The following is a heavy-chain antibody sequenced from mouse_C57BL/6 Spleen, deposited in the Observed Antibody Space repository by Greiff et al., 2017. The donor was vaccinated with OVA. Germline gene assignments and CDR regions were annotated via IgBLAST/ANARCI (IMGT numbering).Heavy chain of an antibody. D-gene: IGHD1-1*01. CDR3: ARGAYYYGSSYGNAMDY. CDR2: INPSNGGT. Sequence: HVHVKQPGTDLVKPGASVKLSCKASGYTFTSYWMHWVKQRPGQGLEWIGNINPSNGGTNYNEKFKSKATLTVDKSSSTAYMQLSSLTSEDSAVYYCARGAYYYGSSYGNAMDYWGQGTSVTVSS. J-gene: IGHJ4*01. CDR1: GYTFTSYW. V-gene: IGHV1-53*01.